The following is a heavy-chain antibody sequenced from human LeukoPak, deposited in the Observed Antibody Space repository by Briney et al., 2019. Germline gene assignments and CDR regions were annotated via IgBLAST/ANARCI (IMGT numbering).Heavy chain of an antibody. CDR3: ARDPEWELRSNAFDI. Sequence: GASVKVSCKASGYTFTSYYMHWVRQAPGQGLGWMGIINPSGGSTNYAQKFQGRVTMTRDTSTSTVYMELSSLRSEDTAVYYCARDPEWELRSNAFDIWGQGTMVTVSA. V-gene: IGHV1-46*01. D-gene: IGHD1-26*01. J-gene: IGHJ3*02. CDR1: GYTFTSYY. CDR2: INPSGGST.